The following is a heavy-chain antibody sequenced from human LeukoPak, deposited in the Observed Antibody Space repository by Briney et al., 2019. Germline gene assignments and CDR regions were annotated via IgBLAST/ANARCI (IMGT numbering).Heavy chain of an antibody. CDR3: AARSPPYYVWGSFRFPTFED. D-gene: IGHD3-16*02. CDR1: RVSISGSYYY. V-gene: IGHV4-39*01. CDR2: IYYSGST. J-gene: IGHJ4*02. Sequence: TSETLSLTCAVSRVSISGSYYYWGWIRQPPGKGLEWIGNIYYSGSTYYNAALQSRVTISIDTSKNQFSVKMSSVTAADTAVYYCAARSPPYYVWGSFRFPTFEDWGQGTLVTVSS.